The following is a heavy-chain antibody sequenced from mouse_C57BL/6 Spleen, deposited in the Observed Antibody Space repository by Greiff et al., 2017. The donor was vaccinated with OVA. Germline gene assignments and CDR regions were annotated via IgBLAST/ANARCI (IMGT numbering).Heavy chain of an antibody. CDR3: ARRRLGPYYYAMDY. V-gene: IGHV2-2*01. CDR2: IWSGGST. Sequence: VKLMESGPGLVQPSQILSITCTVSGFSLTSYGVHWVRQSPGKGLEWLGVIWSGGSTDYNAAFISRLSISKDNSKSQVFFKMNSLQADDTAIYYCARRRLGPYYYAMDYWGQGTSVTVSS. CDR1: GFSLTSYG. J-gene: IGHJ4*01. D-gene: IGHD4-1*01.